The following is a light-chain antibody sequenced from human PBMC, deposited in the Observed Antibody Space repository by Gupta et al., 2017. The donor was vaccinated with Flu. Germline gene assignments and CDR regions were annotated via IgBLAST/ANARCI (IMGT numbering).Light chain of an antibody. CDR1: QGLLSGGSTY. J-gene: IGKJ2*01. V-gene: IGKV2-30*01. CDR2: KIS. Sequence: PVTLGQPASISCRSNQGLLSGGSTYLNWFHQRAGQSPRRLIYKISIRYSGVPDRFSGSGSGTDFTLQISRVEAEDVGVYYFRQGTHWPYSFGQGTKLEI. CDR3: RQGTHWPYS.